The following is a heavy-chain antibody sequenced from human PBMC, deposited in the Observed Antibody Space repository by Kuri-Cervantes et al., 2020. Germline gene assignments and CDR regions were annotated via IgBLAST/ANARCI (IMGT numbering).Heavy chain of an antibody. D-gene: IGHD3-3*01. CDR3: ARGLKGDFWSGYYYFDY. CDR2: IYYSGST. V-gene: IGHV4-30-4*08. J-gene: IGHJ4*02. Sequence: SETLSLTCTVSGGSISSGDYYWSWIRQPPGKGLEWIGYIYYSGSTYYNPSLKSRVTISVDTSKNQFSLKLSSVTAADTAVYYCARGLKGDFWSGYYYFDYWGQGTLVTVSS. CDR1: GGSISSGDYY.